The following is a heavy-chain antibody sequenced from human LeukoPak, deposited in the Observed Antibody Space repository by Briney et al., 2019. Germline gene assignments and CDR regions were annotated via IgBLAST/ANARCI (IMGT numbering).Heavy chain of an antibody. D-gene: IGHD3-10*01. Sequence: GGSLRLSCAASRFTFSSYDMHWVRQATGKGLEWVPAIGTAGDTYYPGSVKGRFTISRENAKNSLYLQMNSLRAEDTAVYYCARVSSGSYYNIDYWGQGTLVTVSS. V-gene: IGHV3-13*01. CDR3: ARVSSGSYYNIDY. CDR2: IGTAGDT. CDR1: RFTFSSYD. J-gene: IGHJ4*02.